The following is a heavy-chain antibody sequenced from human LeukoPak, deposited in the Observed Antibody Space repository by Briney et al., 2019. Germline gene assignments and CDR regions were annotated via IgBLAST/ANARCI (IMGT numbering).Heavy chain of an antibody. V-gene: IGHV4-59*12. CDR3: ARGHRYSSGWYAY. Sequence: SETLSLTCTVSGGSTSSYQWSWIRQPPGKGLEWFGYIYYSGSTNDTPSLKSRVTISVDTSKTQFSLKLSSVTAADTAVYYCARGHRYSSGWYAYWGQGTLVTVSS. D-gene: IGHD6-19*01. CDR1: GGSTSSYQ. J-gene: IGHJ4*02. CDR2: IYYSGST.